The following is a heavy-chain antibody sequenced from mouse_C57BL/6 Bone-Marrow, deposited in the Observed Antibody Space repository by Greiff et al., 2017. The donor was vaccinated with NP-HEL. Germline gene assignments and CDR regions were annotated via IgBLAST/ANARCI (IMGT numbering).Heavy chain of an antibody. J-gene: IGHJ2*01. CDR2: IDPSDSET. CDR3: ARHSRGFDY. V-gene: IGHV1-52*01. CDR1: GYTFTSYW. Sequence: QVQLQQPGAELVRPGSSVKLSCKASGYTFTSYWMHWVKQRPIQGLEWIGNIDPSDSETHYNQKFKDKATLTVDKSSSTAYMQLSSRTSEDAAVYYCARHSRGFDYWGQGTTLTVSS.